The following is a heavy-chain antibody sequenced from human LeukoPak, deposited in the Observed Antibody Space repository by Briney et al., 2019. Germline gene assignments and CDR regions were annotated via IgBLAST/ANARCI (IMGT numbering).Heavy chain of an antibody. D-gene: IGHD3-10*02. J-gene: IGHJ6*04. CDR2: ISSSGSTI. Sequence: GGSLRLSCAAFGFTFSDHAMDWVRQAPGEGLEWVSYISSSGSTIYYADSVKGRFTISRDNAKNSLYLQMNSLRAEDTAVYYCAELGITMIGGVWGKGTTVTISS. CDR3: AELGITMIGGV. V-gene: IGHV3-11*04. CDR1: GFTFSDHA.